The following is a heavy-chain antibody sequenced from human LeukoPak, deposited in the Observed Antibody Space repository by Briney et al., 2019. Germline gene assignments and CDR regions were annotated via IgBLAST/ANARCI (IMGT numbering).Heavy chain of an antibody. D-gene: IGHD6-13*01. CDR2: ISYDGSNK. Sequence: GRSLRLSCAASGLTFSSYGMHWVRQAPGKGLEWVAVISYDGSNKYYADSVKGRFTISRDNSKNTLYLQMNSLRAEDTAVYYCAKDMGAAAGTPLDYWGQGTLVTVSS. V-gene: IGHV3-30*18. CDR3: AKDMGAAAGTPLDY. J-gene: IGHJ4*02. CDR1: GLTFSSYG.